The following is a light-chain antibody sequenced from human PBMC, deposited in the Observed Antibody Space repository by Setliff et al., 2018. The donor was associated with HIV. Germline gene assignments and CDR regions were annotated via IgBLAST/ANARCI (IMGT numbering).Light chain of an antibody. CDR1: TSDVGNYNY. Sequence: QSALTQPRSVSGSPGQTITLSCTGSTSDVGNYNYVYWYQQYPGKAPKLIIFDVSRRPSGVPDRFSGSKSQNTASLTISGLQPEDEADYYCCSYVGSYSYIFGTGTKVTVL. V-gene: IGLV2-11*01. J-gene: IGLJ1*01. CDR2: DVS. CDR3: CSYVGSYSYI.